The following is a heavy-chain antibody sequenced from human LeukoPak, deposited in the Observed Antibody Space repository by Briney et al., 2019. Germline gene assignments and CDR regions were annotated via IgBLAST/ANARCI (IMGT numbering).Heavy chain of an antibody. CDR1: GFTFSSYG. Sequence: GGSLRLSCAASGFTFSSYGMHWVRQAPGKGLELVAVIWYDGSNKYYADSVKGRFTISRDNSKNTLYLQMNSLRAEDTAVYYCAREESGGNAFDIWGQGTMVTVSS. V-gene: IGHV3-33*01. CDR3: AREESGGNAFDI. J-gene: IGHJ3*02. CDR2: IWYDGSNK. D-gene: IGHD2-15*01.